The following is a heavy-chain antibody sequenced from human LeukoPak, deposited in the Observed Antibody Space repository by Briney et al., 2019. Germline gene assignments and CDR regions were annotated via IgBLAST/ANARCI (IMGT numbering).Heavy chain of an antibody. V-gene: IGHV1-69*01. CDR2: ITPIFGTA. J-gene: IGHJ4*02. Sequence: SVKVSCKASGGTFSSYDISWVRQAPGQGLEWMGGITPIFGTAKYAQKFQGRVTITAVESMSTAYMELSSLRSEDTAVYYCAKVSYDSSGYSVSYFDYWGQGTLVTVSS. CDR1: GGTFSSYD. CDR3: AKVSYDSSGYSVSYFDY. D-gene: IGHD3-22*01.